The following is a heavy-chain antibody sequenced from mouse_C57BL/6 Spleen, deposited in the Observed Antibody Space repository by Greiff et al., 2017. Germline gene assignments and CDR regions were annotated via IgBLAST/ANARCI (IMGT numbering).Heavy chain of an antibody. D-gene: IGHD1-1*01. CDR3: ARWDYYGSSAY. CDR1: GYAFTNYL. Sequence: VQLQQSGAELVRPGTSVKVSCKASGYAFTNYLIEWVKQRPGQGLEWIGVINPGSGGTNYNEKFKGKATLTADKSSSTAYMQLSSLTSEDSAVYFCARWDYYGSSAYWGQGTLVTVSA. J-gene: IGHJ3*01. CDR2: INPGSGGT. V-gene: IGHV1-54*01.